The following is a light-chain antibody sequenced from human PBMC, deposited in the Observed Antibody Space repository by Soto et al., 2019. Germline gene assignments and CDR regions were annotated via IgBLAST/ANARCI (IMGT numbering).Light chain of an antibody. CDR2: AAS. Sequence: DIQMTQSPSSLSASVGDRGTITCRASQGISNYLAWYQQKPGKVPKLLIYAASTLQSGVPSRFSGSGSGTDFTLTISSMQPEDVETYSPPKYNSAPLTLGGGTKVDIK. J-gene: IGKJ4*01. V-gene: IGKV1-27*01. CDR1: QGISNY. CDR3: PKYNSAPLT.